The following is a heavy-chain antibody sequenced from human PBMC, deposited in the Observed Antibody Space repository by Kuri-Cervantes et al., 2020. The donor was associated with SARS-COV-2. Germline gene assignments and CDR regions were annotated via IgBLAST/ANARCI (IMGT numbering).Heavy chain of an antibody. CDR2: ISSNGGST. J-gene: IGHJ4*02. CDR1: GFTFSSYA. V-gene: IGHV3-64*02. CDR3: ARSYDFWSGYLLYYFDY. Sequence: GESLKISCAASGFTFSSYAMHWVRQAPGKGLEYVSAISSNGGSTYYADSVKGRFTISRDNSKNTLYLQMGSLRAEDMAVYYCARSYDFWSGYLLYYFDYWGQGTLVTVSS. D-gene: IGHD3-3*01.